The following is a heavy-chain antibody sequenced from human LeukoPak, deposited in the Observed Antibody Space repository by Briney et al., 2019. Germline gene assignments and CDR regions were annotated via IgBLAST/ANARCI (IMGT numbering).Heavy chain of an antibody. CDR1: GFPFSSYA. V-gene: IGHV3-23*01. CDR2: ISGDGATT. Sequence: GGSLRLSCAASGFPFSSYAMTWVRQAPGKGLEWVSSISGDGATTYHADSVKGRFTISRDNAKNTLYLQMNSLRAEDTAVYYCARGRSAYYDFWSGYYTEYYFDYWGQGTLVTVSS. CDR3: ARGRSAYYDFWSGYYTEYYFDY. D-gene: IGHD3-3*01. J-gene: IGHJ4*02.